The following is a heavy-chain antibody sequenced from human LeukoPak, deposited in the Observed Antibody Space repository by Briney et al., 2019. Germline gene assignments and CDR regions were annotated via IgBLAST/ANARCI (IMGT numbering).Heavy chain of an antibody. CDR2: ISGSGGST. J-gene: IGHJ6*03. CDR1: GFTFSDYA. V-gene: IGHV3-23*01. CDR3: AKVISYYDFWSGYYTDHYYYYMDV. Sequence: GGSLRLSCSTSGFTFSDYAMSWVRQAPGKGLEWVSAISGSGGSTYYADSVKGRFTISRDNSKNTLYLQMNSLRAEDTAVYYCAKVISYYDFWSGYYTDHYYYYMDVWGKGTTVTVSS. D-gene: IGHD3-3*01.